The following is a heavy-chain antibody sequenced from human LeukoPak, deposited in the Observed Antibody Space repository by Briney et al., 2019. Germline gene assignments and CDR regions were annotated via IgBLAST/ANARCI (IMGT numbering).Heavy chain of an antibody. Sequence: GGSLRLSCAASGFTFSSYGMHWVRQAPGKGLEWVAVISYDGSNKYYADSVKGRFTISRDNSKNTLYLQINSLRAEDTAVYYCARVGTAYCGGDCFIDYWGQGTLVTVSS. D-gene: IGHD2-21*01. CDR2: ISYDGSNK. CDR1: GFTFSSYG. V-gene: IGHV3-30*03. CDR3: ARVGTAYCGGDCFIDY. J-gene: IGHJ4*02.